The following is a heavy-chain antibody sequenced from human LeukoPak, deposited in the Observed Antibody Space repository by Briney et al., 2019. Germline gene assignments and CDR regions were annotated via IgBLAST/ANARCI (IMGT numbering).Heavy chain of an antibody. CDR3: ARDRQDSSGFDY. Sequence: ASVKVSCKASGGTFSSYVISWVRQAPGQGLEWMGGIIPIFGTANYAQKFQGRVTITADGSTSTAYMELSSLRSEDTAVYYCARDRQDSSGFDYWGQGTLVTVSS. CDR2: IIPIFGTA. V-gene: IGHV1-69*13. CDR1: GGTFSSYV. D-gene: IGHD6-19*01. J-gene: IGHJ4*02.